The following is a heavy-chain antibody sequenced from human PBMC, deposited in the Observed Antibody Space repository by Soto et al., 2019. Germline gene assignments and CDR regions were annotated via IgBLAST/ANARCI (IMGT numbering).Heavy chain of an antibody. D-gene: IGHD3-22*01. CDR3: AKALSVSMMVVRPSFDH. CDR1: GLSLSSYA. CDR2: ISGSGAAT. J-gene: IGHJ4*02. V-gene: IGHV3-23*01. Sequence: GGSLRLSCAASGLSLSSYAMSWVRQAPGKGLEWVSSISGSGAATYYADSVKGRFTISRDNSKNTLYLQMNSLRAEDTAVYYCAKALSVSMMVVRPSFDHWGQGTQVTVSS.